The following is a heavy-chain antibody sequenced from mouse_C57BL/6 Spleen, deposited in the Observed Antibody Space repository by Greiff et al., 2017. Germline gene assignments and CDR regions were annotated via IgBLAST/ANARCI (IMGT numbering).Heavy chain of an antibody. Sequence: QVQLQQPGAELVKPGASVKLSCKASGYTFTSYWMHWVKQRPGQGLEWIGMIHPNSGSTNYNEKFTSKATLTVDKSSSTAYMQLSSLTSEDSAVYDWARGNSNYGTYARDYWGQGTSGTVSS. V-gene: IGHV1-64*01. J-gene: IGHJ4*01. CDR3: ARGNSNYGTYARDY. D-gene: IGHD2-5*01. CDR2: IHPNSGST. CDR1: GYTFTSYW.